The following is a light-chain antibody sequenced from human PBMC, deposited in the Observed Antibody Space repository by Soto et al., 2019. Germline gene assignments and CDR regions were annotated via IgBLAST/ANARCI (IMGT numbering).Light chain of an antibody. V-gene: IGLV2-23*01. Sequence: QSALTQPASVSGSPGQSITISCTGTSSDVGSYNLVSWYQQHPGKAPKLMIYEGSERPSGASDRFSGSKSGNTASLTISGLQAEDEADYYCCSYAGSSTLYVFGTGTKVTVL. CDR1: SSDVGSYNL. CDR3: CSYAGSSTLYV. CDR2: EGS. J-gene: IGLJ1*01.